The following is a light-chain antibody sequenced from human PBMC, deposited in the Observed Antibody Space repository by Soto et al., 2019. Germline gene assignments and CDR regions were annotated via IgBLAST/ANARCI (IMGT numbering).Light chain of an antibody. V-gene: IGKV1-9*01. CDR3: QQLKSFPIT. Sequence: IQLTQSPSSLSASVGDRVTISCRASQGIANFLAWYQQKPGKAPKLLIYGASTLQSWVPSRFSGSGSGTDFTLTIRSLQPEDLATYYCQQLKSFPITFGPGTKVDI. CDR2: GAS. J-gene: IGKJ3*01. CDR1: QGIANF.